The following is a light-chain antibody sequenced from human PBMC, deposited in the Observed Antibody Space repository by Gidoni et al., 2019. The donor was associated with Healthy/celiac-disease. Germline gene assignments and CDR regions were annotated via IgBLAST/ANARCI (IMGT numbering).Light chain of an antibody. CDR1: QSLLHSNGYNY. J-gene: IGKJ2*01. V-gene: IGKV2-28*01. CDR3: MQALQTPPT. CDR2: LGS. Sequence: DIVMTQSPLSLPVTPGEPASISCRSSQSLLHSNGYNYLDWYLQKTGQSPQLLIYLGSNRASGVPDRFSGRGSGTDFTLKISRVEAEDVGVYYCMQALQTPPTFGQGTKLEIK.